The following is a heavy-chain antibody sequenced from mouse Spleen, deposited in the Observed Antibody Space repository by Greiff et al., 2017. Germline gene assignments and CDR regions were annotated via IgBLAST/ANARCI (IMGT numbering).Heavy chain of an antibody. CDR1: GFTFSSYA. Sequence: EVKVVESGEGLVKPGGSLKLSCAASGFTFSSYAMSWVRQTQEKRLEWVAYISSGGDYIYYADTVKGRFTISRDNARNTLYLQMSSLKSEDTAMYYCTRDHNYGSSYTYAMDYWGQGTSVTVSS. J-gene: IGHJ4*01. CDR2: ISSGGDYI. D-gene: IGHD1-1*01. V-gene: IGHV5-9-1*02. CDR3: TRDHNYGSSYTYAMDY.